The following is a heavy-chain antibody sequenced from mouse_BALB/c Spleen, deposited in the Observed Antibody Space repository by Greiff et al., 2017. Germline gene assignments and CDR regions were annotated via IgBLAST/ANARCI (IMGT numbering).Heavy chain of an antibody. Sequence: EVQGVESGGDLVKPGGSLKLSCAASGFTFSSYGMSWVRQTPDKRLEWVATISSGGSYTYYPDSVKGRFTISRDNAKNTLYLQMSSLKSEDTAMYYCASLDSSGYVFAYWGQGTLVTVSA. CDR3: ASLDSSGYVFAY. D-gene: IGHD3-2*01. CDR1: GFTFSSYG. CDR2: ISSGGSYT. J-gene: IGHJ3*01. V-gene: IGHV5-6*01.